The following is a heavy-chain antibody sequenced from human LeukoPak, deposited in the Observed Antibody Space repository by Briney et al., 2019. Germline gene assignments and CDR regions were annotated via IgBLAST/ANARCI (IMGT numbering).Heavy chain of an antibody. V-gene: IGHV3-30-3*01. CDR1: GFTFSSYA. J-gene: IGHJ2*01. CDR2: ISYDGSNK. D-gene: IGHD3-10*01. Sequence: GGSLRLSCAASGFTFSSYAMHWVRQAPGKGLEWVAVISYDGSNKYYADSVKGRFTISRDNSKNTLYLQMNSLRAEDTAVYYCARGGRRITMVRGVIIPGYFDLWGRGTLVTVSS. CDR3: ARGGRRITMVRGVIIPGYFDL.